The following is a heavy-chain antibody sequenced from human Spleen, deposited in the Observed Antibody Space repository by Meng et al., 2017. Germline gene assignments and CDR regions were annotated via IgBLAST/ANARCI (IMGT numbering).Heavy chain of an antibody. CDR3: ARFSNYEGYFDY. D-gene: IGHD4-11*01. J-gene: IGHJ4*02. CDR1: GGSFSCYY. Sequence: QGQLQQWGAGLLKPSETLSLTCAVYGGSFSCYYWSWIRQPPGKGLEWIGEINHSGSTNYNPSLKSRVTISVDTSKNQFSLKLSSVTAADTAVYYCARFSNYEGYFDYWGQGTLVTVSS. CDR2: INHSGST. V-gene: IGHV4-34*01.